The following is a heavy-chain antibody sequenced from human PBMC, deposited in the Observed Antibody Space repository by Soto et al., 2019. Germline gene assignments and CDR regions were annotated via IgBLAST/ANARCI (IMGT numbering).Heavy chain of an antibody. Sequence: QLVESGGGLVQPGGSLRLSCAASGFTFSDYPMNWVRQAPGKGLEWVSSIRTISSAIYFADSVRGRFTISRDNARTSLYLQMTSLRDEDTAVYYCARETPSFDSWGQGNLVTVSS. J-gene: IGHJ4*02. CDR2: IRTISSAI. CDR1: GFTFSDYP. CDR3: ARETPSFDS. D-gene: IGHD2-15*01. V-gene: IGHV3-48*02.